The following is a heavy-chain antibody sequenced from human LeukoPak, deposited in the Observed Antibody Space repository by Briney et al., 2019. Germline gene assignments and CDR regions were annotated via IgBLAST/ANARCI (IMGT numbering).Heavy chain of an antibody. D-gene: IGHD6-6*01. Sequence: SETLSLTCTVSGGSISSYYWSWIRQPPGKGLEWIGYIYFSGSTNYNPSLKSRVTISVDTPKNQFSLKLSSVTAADTAVYYCARGVARSSKFHFSYYFDYWGQGTLVTVSS. CDR2: IYFSGST. J-gene: IGHJ4*02. CDR3: ARGVARSSKFHFSYYFDY. CDR1: GGSISSYY. V-gene: IGHV4-59*12.